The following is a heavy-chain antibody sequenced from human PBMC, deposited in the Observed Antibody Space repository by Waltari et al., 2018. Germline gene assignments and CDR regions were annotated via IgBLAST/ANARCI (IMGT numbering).Heavy chain of an antibody. V-gene: IGHV3-21*01. CDR3: ARSRTAAVSSLDY. J-gene: IGHJ4*02. Sequence: EVQLVESGGGLVKPGGSLRLSCAASGFTFSSYSMNWVRKAPGKGLEWVSSISSSSSYIYYADSVKGRFTISRDNAKNSLYLQMNSLRAEDTAVYYCARSRTAAVSSLDYWGQGTLVTVSS. D-gene: IGHD6-25*01. CDR1: GFTFSSYS. CDR2: ISSSSSYI.